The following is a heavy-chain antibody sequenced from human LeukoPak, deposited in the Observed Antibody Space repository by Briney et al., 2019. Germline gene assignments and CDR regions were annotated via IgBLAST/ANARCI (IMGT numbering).Heavy chain of an antibody. D-gene: IGHD2-2*01. CDR2: ISYEGNNK. CDR3: AKDSILIPASKTALDY. V-gene: IGHV3-30-3*01. J-gene: IGHJ4*02. Sequence: PRGSLRLSCAASGFIFSNYAMHWVRQAPGKGLEWVAVISYEGNNKYYADSVKGRFTISRDNSKNTLCLQMNSLRAEVTAVYYCAKDSILIPASKTALDYWGQGTLVTVSS. CDR1: GFIFSNYA.